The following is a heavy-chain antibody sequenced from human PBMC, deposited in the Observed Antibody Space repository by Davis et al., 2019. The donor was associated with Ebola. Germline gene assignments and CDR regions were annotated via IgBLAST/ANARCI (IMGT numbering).Heavy chain of an antibody. CDR2: FDPEDGET. Sequence: AASVKVSCKVSGYTLTDLSMHWVRQAPGKGLEWMGGFDPEDGETIYAQKFQGRVTMTRGTSTSTVYMELSSLRSEDTAVYYCARELIVVVVAATNYYYYGMDVWGQGTTVTVSS. D-gene: IGHD2-15*01. J-gene: IGHJ6*02. CDR1: GYTLTDLS. CDR3: ARELIVVVVAATNYYYYGMDV. V-gene: IGHV1-24*01.